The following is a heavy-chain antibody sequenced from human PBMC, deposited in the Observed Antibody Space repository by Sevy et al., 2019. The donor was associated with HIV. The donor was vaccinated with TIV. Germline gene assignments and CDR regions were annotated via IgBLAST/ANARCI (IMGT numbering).Heavy chain of an antibody. Sequence: GESLKISCTASGFTFGDYCMRWVRQAPGKGLEWVAFLKSDVYGGTVDHAASVRGRFVISRDDSKTIAYLQMNDLKTEDTGVYYCTRWKAAQSIFDYWGQGALVTVSS. CDR1: GFTFGDYC. CDR3: TRWKAAQSIFDY. V-gene: IGHV3-49*04. CDR2: LKSDVYGGTV. D-gene: IGHD6-13*01. J-gene: IGHJ4*02.